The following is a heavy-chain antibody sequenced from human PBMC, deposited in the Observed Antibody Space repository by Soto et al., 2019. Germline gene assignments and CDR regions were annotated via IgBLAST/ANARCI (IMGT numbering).Heavy chain of an antibody. D-gene: IGHD4-4*01. J-gene: IGHJ4*02. V-gene: IGHV3-11*01. CDR2: IDGSGTAT. CDR3: ARDYRNKGFDH. CDR1: GFALVDY. Sequence: QVHLVESGGGLVRPGESLRLSCTASGFALVDYMSWIRQAPGRGLEWVSYIDGSGTATYYTDSVKGRFTVSRDHAENSLYQQMDSLTAEDTAVYYCARDYRNKGFDHWGLGTLVTVSS.